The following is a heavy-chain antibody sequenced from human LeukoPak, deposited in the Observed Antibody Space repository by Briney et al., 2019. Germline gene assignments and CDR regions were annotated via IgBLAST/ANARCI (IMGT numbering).Heavy chain of an antibody. CDR3: ARVVAGYYYYGMDV. V-gene: IGHV4-34*01. Sequence: SETLSLTCAVYGGSFSGYYWSWIRQPPGKGLEWIGEINHSGSTNYNPSLKSRVTISVDTSKNQFSLKLSSVIAADTAVYYCARVVAGYYYYGMDVWGQGTTVTVSS. J-gene: IGHJ6*02. D-gene: IGHD2-15*01. CDR2: INHSGST. CDR1: GGSFSGYY.